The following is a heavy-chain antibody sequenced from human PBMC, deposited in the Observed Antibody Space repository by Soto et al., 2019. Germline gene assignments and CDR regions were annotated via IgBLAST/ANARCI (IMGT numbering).Heavy chain of an antibody. D-gene: IGHD3-16*01. J-gene: IGHJ5*02. CDR1: GYSFTSYW. Sequence: GASLKISCKGSGYSFTSYWIAWLRQMPGKGLEWMGIISPGDSDTRYSPSFQGQVAISADKSITTAYLQWSSLRASDTAMYYCARQSHTSPPFDPWGQGTLVTVSS. CDR3: ARQSHTSPPFDP. CDR2: ISPGDSDT. V-gene: IGHV5-51*01.